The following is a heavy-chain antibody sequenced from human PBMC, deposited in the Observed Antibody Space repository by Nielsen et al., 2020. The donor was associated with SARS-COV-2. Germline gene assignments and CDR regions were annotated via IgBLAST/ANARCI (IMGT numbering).Heavy chain of an antibody. CDR3: ARDTPYDTSGNPVDY. V-gene: IGHV4-38-2*02. J-gene: IGHJ4*02. CDR1: GSPISSVYY. CDR2: IFLVRNP. D-gene: IGHD3-22*01. Sequence: SETLSLTCTVSGSPISSVYYWAWIRPPPGPWLVWIVSIFLVRNPFYNPSLKSRFTISIDTSKNQFSLSLNSVTAADTAVYYCARDTPYDTSGNPVDYWGRGTLVTVSS.